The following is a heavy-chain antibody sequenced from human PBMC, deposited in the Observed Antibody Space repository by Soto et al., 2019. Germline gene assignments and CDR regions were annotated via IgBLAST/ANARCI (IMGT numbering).Heavy chain of an antibody. CDR3: ARGPPLXYGDSAVGDNWFDP. CDR1: GYTFTGYY. D-gene: IGHD4-17*01. V-gene: IGHV1-2*04. Sequence: ASVKVSCKASGYTFTGYYMHWVRQAPGQGLEWMGWINPNSGGTNYAQKFQGWVTMTRDTSISTAYMELSRLRSDDTAVYYCARGPPLXYGDSAVGDNWFDPWGQGTLVTVSS. J-gene: IGHJ5*02. CDR2: INPNSGGT.